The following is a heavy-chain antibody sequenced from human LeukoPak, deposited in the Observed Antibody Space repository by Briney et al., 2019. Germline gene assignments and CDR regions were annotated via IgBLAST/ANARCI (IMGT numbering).Heavy chain of an antibody. CDR2: IRYDGSTI. D-gene: IGHD5-12*01. V-gene: IGHV3-33*01. Sequence: GGSLRLSCASPGFTFTDYGMHWVRQAPGRGLEWVAVIRYDGSTIYYADSVKGRFAISRDNSKSTLYLQMNSLRAEDTAMYYCARAYSRESRYDFVLESWGQGTLVTVSS. J-gene: IGHJ4*02. CDR1: GFTFTDYG. CDR3: ARAYSRESRYDFVLES.